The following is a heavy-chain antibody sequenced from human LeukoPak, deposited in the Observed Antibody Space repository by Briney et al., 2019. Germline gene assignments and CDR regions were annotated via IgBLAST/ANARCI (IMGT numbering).Heavy chain of an antibody. D-gene: IGHD5-24*01. CDR3: ARHRGNGYNTDYYYMDV. CDR1: GGSISSSSYY. Sequence: SETLSLTCTVSGGSISSSSYYWGWIRQPPGKGLEWIGSIYYSGSTYYNPSLKSRVTISVDTSKNQFSLKLSSVTAADTAVYYCARHRGNGYNTDYYYMDVWGKGTTVTVSS. J-gene: IGHJ6*03. V-gene: IGHV4-39*01. CDR2: IYYSGST.